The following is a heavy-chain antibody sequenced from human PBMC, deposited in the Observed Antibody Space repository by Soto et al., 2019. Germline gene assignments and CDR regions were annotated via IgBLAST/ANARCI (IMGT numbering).Heavy chain of an antibody. CDR3: AKTLVVITQFDY. D-gene: IGHD3-22*01. CDR1: GFTFNNYA. V-gene: IGHV3-23*01. J-gene: IGHJ4*02. Sequence: PGGSLRLSCTASGFTFNNYAMSWVRRAPGKGLEWVSSISGSGESTFYADSVKGRFSISRDNSKNTLYLQMNSLRAEDTAIYYCAKTLVVITQFDYWGQGTLVXVSS. CDR2: ISGSGEST.